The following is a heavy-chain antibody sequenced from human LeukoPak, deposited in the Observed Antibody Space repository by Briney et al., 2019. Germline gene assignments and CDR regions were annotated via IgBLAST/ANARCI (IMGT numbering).Heavy chain of an antibody. CDR3: ARYYYDSSGYYPYYFDY. J-gene: IGHJ4*02. CDR2: IKLDGSEK. Sequence: GGSLRLSCAASGFTFSSYWMSWVRQAPGKGLEWVANIKLDGSEKYYVDSVKGRFTISRDNAKNSLYLQMNSLRAEDTAVYYCARYYYDSSGYYPYYFDYWGQGTLVTVSS. V-gene: IGHV3-7*01. D-gene: IGHD3-22*01. CDR1: GFTFSSYW.